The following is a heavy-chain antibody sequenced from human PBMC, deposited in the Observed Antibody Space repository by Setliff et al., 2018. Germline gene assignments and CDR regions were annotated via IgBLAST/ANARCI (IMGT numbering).Heavy chain of an antibody. Sequence: ASVKVSCKASGDTSTTYAIHWVRQAPGQGLEWMGWINAGNGNIRYSQNFQGRVTITRDTSASTAYMELSSLTSEDTAVYYCARDHNYAYDPWGQGTLVTVSS. D-gene: IGHD1-1*01. CDR2: INAGNGNI. CDR3: ARDHNYAYDP. V-gene: IGHV1-3*01. J-gene: IGHJ5*02. CDR1: GDTSTTYA.